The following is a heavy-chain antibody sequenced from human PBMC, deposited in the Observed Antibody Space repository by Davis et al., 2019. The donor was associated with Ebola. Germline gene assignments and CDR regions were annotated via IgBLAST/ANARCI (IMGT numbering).Heavy chain of an antibody. Sequence: PGGSLRLSCAASGFTFISHAMGWVRQAPGKGLEWVSHIGGSGGTTYYADSVKGRFTISRDNSKNTLFLQMDSLRAEDTAVYYCARGLNMVVTGTGDYWGQGTLVTVSS. V-gene: IGHV3-23*01. CDR3: ARGLNMVVTGTGDY. CDR2: IGGSGGTT. J-gene: IGHJ4*02. CDR1: GFTFISHA. D-gene: IGHD2-21*02.